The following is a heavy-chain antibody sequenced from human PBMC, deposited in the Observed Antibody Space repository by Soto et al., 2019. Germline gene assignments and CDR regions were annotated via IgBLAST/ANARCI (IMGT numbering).Heavy chain of an antibody. J-gene: IGHJ4*02. CDR2: ISAYNGNT. CDR3: ARGQPHFKFKLVQLWGFYY. V-gene: IGHV1-18*01. Sequence: QVQLVQSGAEVKKPGASVKVSCKASGYTFTSYGISWVRQAPGQGLEWMGWISAYNGNTNYAQKLQGRVTMTTDTSTSIAYMELRSLRSDDTDVYYCARGQPHFKFKLVQLWGFYYRGQGTLVTVSS. D-gene: IGHD5-18*01. CDR1: GYTFTSYG.